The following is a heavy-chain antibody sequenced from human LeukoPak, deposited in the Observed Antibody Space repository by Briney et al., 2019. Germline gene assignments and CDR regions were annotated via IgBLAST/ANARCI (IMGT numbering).Heavy chain of an antibody. V-gene: IGHV3-21*01. CDR2: ISSSSSSYI. J-gene: IGHJ4*02. D-gene: IGHD3-22*01. CDR1: GFTFSSYS. Sequence: GGSLRLSCAASGFTFSSYSMNWVRQAPGEGLEWVSSISSSSSSYIYYADSVKGRFTISRDNAKNSLYLQMNSLRAEDTAVYYCARDPDYDSLFDYWGQGTLVTVSS. CDR3: ARDPDYDSLFDY.